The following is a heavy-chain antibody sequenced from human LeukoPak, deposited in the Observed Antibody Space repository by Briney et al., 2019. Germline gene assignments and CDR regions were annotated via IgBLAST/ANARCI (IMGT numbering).Heavy chain of an antibody. V-gene: IGHV4-4*07. J-gene: IGHJ4*02. CDR3: ARAGSGWYSSALFDY. Sequence: SEALSPTCTVSGGSISSYYWSWIRQPAGKGLEWIGRIYTSGSTNYNPSLKSRVTMSVDTSKNQFSLKLSSVTAADTAVYYCARAGSGWYSSALFDYWGQGTLVTVSS. CDR2: IYTSGST. D-gene: IGHD6-19*01. CDR1: GGSISSYY.